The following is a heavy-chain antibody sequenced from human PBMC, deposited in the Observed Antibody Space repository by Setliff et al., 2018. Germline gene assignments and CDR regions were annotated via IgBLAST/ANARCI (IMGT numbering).Heavy chain of an antibody. CDR3: ARYDSSGYSENYYFDY. V-gene: IGHV4-39*07. CDR2: VYYSGNT. CDR1: GGFISTTDYY. D-gene: IGHD3-22*01. Sequence: PSETQSLTCTVSGGFISTTDYYWGWIRQPPGKGLEWIGCVYYSGNTYYSPSLKSRVTMFVDTSKNQFSLMLYSVTAADTAVYYCARYDSSGYSENYYFDYWGQGTLVTVSS. J-gene: IGHJ4*02.